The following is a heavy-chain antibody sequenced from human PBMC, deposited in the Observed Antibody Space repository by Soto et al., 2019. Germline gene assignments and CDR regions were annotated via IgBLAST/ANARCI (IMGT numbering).Heavy chain of an antibody. V-gene: IGHV3-30*18. CDR2: ISYDGSNK. CDR1: GFTFSSYG. CDR3: AKDAGAVAGSASSFFDY. J-gene: IGHJ4*02. Sequence: QVQLVESGGGVVQPGRSLRLSCAASGFTFSSYGMHWVRQAPGKGLEWVAVISYDGSNKHYADSVKGRFTISRDNSKNTLYLQMNSLRAEDTAVYYCAKDAGAVAGSASSFFDYWGQGTLVTVSS. D-gene: IGHD6-19*01.